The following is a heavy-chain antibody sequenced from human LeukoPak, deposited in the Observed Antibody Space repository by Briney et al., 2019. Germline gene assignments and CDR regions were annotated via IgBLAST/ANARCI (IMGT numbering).Heavy chain of an antibody. J-gene: IGHJ3*02. CDR1: GYSFTSYW. CDR3: ARQRRDGYNSAFDI. Sequence: GESLKISCKGSGYSFTSYWIGWVRQMPGKGGEGMGIIYPGDSDTRYSASFQGQVTISADKSISTAYLQWSSLKASDTAMYYCARQRRDGYNSAFDIWGQGTMVTVSS. D-gene: IGHD5-24*01. V-gene: IGHV5-51*01. CDR2: IYPGDSDT.